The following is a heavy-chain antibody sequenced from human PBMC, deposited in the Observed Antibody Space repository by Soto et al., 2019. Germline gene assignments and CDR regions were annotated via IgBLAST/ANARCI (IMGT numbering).Heavy chain of an antibody. CDR2: IYYSGST. CDR3: ARGGDYRNYYYYGMDV. V-gene: IGHV4-59*01. J-gene: IGHJ6*02. CDR1: GGSISSYY. D-gene: IGHD4-17*01. Sequence: ETLSLTCTVSGGSISSYYWSWIRQPPGKGLEWIGYIYYSGSTNYNPSLKSRVTISVDTSKNQFSLKLSSVTAADTAVYYCARGGDYRNYYYYGMDVWGQGTTVTVSS.